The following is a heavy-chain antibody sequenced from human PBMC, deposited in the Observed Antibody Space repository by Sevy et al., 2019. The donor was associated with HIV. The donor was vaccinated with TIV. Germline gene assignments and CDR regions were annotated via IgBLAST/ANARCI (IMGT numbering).Heavy chain of an antibody. J-gene: IGHJ5*02. CDR2: ISAYNGNT. Sequence: ASVKVSCKASGYTFTSYGIRWVRQAPGQGLEWMGWISAYNGNTNYAQKLQGRVTMTTDTSTSTAYMELRSLRSDDTAVYYCARGYEWLGENWFDPWGQGTLVTVSS. CDR3: ARGYEWLGENWFDP. CDR1: GYTFTSYG. D-gene: IGHD6-19*01. V-gene: IGHV1-18*01.